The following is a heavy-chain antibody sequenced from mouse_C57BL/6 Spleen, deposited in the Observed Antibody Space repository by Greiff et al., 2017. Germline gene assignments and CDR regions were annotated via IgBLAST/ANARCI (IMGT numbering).Heavy chain of an antibody. Sequence: VQLVESGAELARPGASVKLSCKASGYTFTSYGISWVKQRTGQGLEWIGEIYPRSGNTYYNEKFKGKATLTADKSSSTAYMELRSLTSEDSAVYFCARQRGKDAMDYWGQGTSVTVSS. CDR1: GYTFTSYG. V-gene: IGHV1-81*01. J-gene: IGHJ4*01. CDR3: ARQRGKDAMDY. CDR2: IYPRSGNT. D-gene: IGHD2-1*01.